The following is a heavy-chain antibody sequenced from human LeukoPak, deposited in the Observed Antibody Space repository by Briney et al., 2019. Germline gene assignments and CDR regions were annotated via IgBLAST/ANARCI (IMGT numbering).Heavy chain of an antibody. CDR1: GFTFSSYD. D-gene: IGHD4/OR15-4a*01. J-gene: IGHJ4*02. CDR2: ISYDGNNK. CDR3: ATNDYGASDY. Sequence: GGSLRLSCAASGFTFSSYDMHWVRQAPGKGLEWVAVISYDGNNKYYADSVKGRFTISRDNAKNSLYLQMNSLRAEDTAVFYCATNDYGASDYWGQGTLVTVSS. V-gene: IGHV3-30*03.